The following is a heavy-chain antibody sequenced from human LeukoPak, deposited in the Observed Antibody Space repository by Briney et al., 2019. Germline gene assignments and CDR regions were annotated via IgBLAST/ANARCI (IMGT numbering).Heavy chain of an antibody. V-gene: IGHV4-30-4*01. J-gene: IGHJ3*02. CDR1: GGSISSGDSY. D-gene: IGHD2-2*01. CDR2: IYYSGNT. Sequence: SETLSLTCTASGGSISSGDSYWSWIRQPPGKGLEWIGYIYYSGNTNYNPSLKSRLTISVHTSKYQFSLKLTSVTAADTAVYYCARLRGIDCRSTSCSRLDAFDIWGQGTMVTVSS. CDR3: ARLRGIDCRSTSCSRLDAFDI.